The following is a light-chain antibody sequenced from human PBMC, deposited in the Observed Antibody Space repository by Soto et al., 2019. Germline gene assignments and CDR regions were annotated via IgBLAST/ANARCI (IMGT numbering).Light chain of an antibody. V-gene: IGLV2-14*01. CDR3: SSYTSSSTL. J-gene: IGLJ1*01. CDR2: EVS. Sequence: QSALTQPASVSGSPGQSITISCTGTSSDVGDYNFVSWYQQHPGKAPKLMIYEVSNRPSGVSNRFSGSNSGNTASLTISGLQAEDEADYYCSSYTSSSTLFGTGTKLTVL. CDR1: SSDVGDYNF.